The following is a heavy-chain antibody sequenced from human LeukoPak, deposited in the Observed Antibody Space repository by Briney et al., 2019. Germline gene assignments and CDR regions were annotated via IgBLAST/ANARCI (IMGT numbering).Heavy chain of an antibody. J-gene: IGHJ4*02. CDR2: ISGSGGST. V-gene: IGHV3-23*01. CDR3: TKGTIGLPFDY. D-gene: IGHD5-18*01. CDR1: GFTFSNYA. Sequence: GGSLRLSCAASGFTFSNYAMSWARQAPRKGLEWVSAISGSGGSTYYADSVKGRFTISRDNSKNTLYLQMNSLRAEDTAVYYCTKGTIGLPFDYWGQGTLVTVSS.